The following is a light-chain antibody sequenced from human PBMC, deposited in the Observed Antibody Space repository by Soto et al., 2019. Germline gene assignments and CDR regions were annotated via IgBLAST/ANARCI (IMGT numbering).Light chain of an antibody. CDR1: GSNIGNNY. J-gene: IGLJ3*02. Sequence: QSVLTQPPSVSAAPGQKVTISCSGSGSNIGNNYVSWYQQIPGTAPKLLIYENNKRPSGIPDRFSASKSGTSATLGITGLQSGDEAEYYCGTWDSSLTAVVFGGGTKLTVL. CDR2: ENN. CDR3: GTWDSSLTAVV. V-gene: IGLV1-51*02.